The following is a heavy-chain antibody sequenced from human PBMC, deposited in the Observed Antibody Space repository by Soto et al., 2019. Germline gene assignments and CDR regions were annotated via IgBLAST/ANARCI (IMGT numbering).Heavy chain of an antibody. CDR3: ARAYYGDYGLRYFDY. J-gene: IGHJ4*02. V-gene: IGHV4-59*01. CDR1: GGSISSYY. D-gene: IGHD4-17*01. CDR2: IYYSGST. Sequence: SETLSLTCTVSGGSISSYYWSWIRQPPGKGLEWIGYIYYSGSTNYNPSLKSRVTISVDTSKNQFSLKLSSVTAADTAVYYCARAYYGDYGLRYFDYWGQGTLVTVSS.